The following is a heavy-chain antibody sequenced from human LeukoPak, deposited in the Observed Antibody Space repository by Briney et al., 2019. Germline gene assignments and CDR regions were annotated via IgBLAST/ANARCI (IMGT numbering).Heavy chain of an antibody. D-gene: IGHD3-22*01. CDR2: IYYSGST. V-gene: IGHV4-59*01. CDR1: GGSISSYY. Sequence: MSSETLSLTCTVSGGSISSYYWSWIRQPPGKGLEWIGYIYYSGSTNYNPSLKSRVTISVDTSKNQFSLKLSSVTAADTAVYYCARVERPSSGYYYFDYWGQGTLVTVSS. J-gene: IGHJ4*02. CDR3: ARVERPSSGYYYFDY.